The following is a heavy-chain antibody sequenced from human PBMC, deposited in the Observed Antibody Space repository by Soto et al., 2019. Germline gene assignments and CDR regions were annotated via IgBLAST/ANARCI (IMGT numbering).Heavy chain of an antibody. D-gene: IGHD6-13*01. CDR2: IYPGDSDT. CDR3: ARQSSNFRYSSYATDV. J-gene: IGHJ6*02. CDR1: GYTFTDYW. V-gene: IGHV5-51*01. Sequence: PVESLKISCKGSGYTFTDYWIGWGRQLPGKGLEWMGIIYPGDSDTRYSPSFQGQVTITADKSTSTAYLQWNTLKASDTAMYYCARQSSNFRYSSYATDVWGQATTVTVPS.